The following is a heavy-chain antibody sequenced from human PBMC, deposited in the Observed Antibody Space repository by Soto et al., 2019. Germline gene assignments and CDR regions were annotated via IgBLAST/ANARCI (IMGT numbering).Heavy chain of an antibody. CDR2: ISYDGSNK. CDR1: GFNFNSYG. J-gene: IGHJ4*02. Sequence: GGSHRLSCTASGFNFNSYGIHWVRQAPGKGLEWVAVISYDGSNKYYADSVKGRFTISRDNSKNTLYLQMNSLRAEDTAVYYCAKDLGYCSGGSCYSSPLDYWGQGTLVTVSS. CDR3: AKDLGYCSGGSCYSSPLDY. D-gene: IGHD2-15*01. V-gene: IGHV3-30*18.